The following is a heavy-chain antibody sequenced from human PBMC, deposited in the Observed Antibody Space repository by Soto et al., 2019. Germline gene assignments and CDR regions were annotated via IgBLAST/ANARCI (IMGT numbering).Heavy chain of an antibody. V-gene: IGHV4-59*01. CDR3: AGFSTGTYLFDF. CDR2: IYGTGTT. D-gene: IGHD1-26*01. CDR1: DGSISSYY. J-gene: IGHJ4*02. Sequence: SETLSLTCTVSDGSISSYYWSWIRQPPGKGLEWIGYIYGTGTTNYNPSLGGRVTISMDTSKNHFSLTLNSVTAADTAVYYCAGFSTGTYLFDFWGQGALVTVSS.